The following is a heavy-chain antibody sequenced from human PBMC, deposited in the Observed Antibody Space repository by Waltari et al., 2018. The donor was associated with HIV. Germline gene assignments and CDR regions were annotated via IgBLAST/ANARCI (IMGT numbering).Heavy chain of an antibody. Sequence: EVQLVQSGAEVRKSGESLKISCKASGYTFTNYWIAWVRPMSGEGLEWMGIIYPFDSDTGYNPSFEGQITISADKSLATAYLEWSNLNASDAAIYYCARLFYYDTTGYINNAFDIWGQGTVVTVS. CDR2: IYPFDSDT. CDR3: ARLFYYDTTGYINNAFDI. D-gene: IGHD3-22*01. J-gene: IGHJ3*02. CDR1: GYTFTNYW. V-gene: IGHV5-51*03.